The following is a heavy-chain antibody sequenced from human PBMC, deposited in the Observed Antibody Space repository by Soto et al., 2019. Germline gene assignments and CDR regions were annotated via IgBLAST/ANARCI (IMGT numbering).Heavy chain of an antibody. Sequence: ASVKVSCKASGYTFTSYGISWVRQAPGQGLEWMGWISAYNGNTNYAQKLQGRVTMTTDTSTSTAYMELRSLRSDDTAVYYCASSRDPCWSGQFYDYWGQGTLVTVSS. J-gene: IGHJ4*02. D-gene: IGHD3-3*01. CDR1: GYTFTSYG. CDR2: ISAYNGNT. CDR3: ASSRDPCWSGQFYDY. V-gene: IGHV1-18*01.